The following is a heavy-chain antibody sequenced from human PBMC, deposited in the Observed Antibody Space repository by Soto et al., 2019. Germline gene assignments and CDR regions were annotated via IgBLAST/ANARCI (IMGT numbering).Heavy chain of an antibody. Sequence: QVQLQESGPGLVKPSETLSLTCTVSGGSISSKYWSWIRQPPGKGLEWIGYIYYNGRTNYNPSLKSRVTISVDTSRNQFPLKLSSVTAADTAVYYCARLRWATIAEAGSFDYWGQGILVTVSS. V-gene: IGHV4-59*08. CDR2: IYYNGRT. CDR3: ARLRWATIAEAGSFDY. D-gene: IGHD6-13*01. J-gene: IGHJ4*02. CDR1: GGSISSKY.